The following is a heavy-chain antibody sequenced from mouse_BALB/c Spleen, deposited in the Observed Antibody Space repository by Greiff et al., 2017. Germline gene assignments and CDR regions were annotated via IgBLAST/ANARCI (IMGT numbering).Heavy chain of an antibody. D-gene: IGHD1-1*01. CDR2: INPSNGGT. CDR3: TRGATGPFAY. Sequence: QVQLKQSGAELVKPGASVKLSCKASGYTFTSYYMYWVKQRPGQGLEWIGEINPSNGGTNFNEKFKSKATLTVDKSSSTAYMQLSSLTSEDSAVYYCTRGATGPFAYWGQGTLVTVSA. V-gene: IGHV1S81*02. CDR1: GYTFTSYY. J-gene: IGHJ3*01.